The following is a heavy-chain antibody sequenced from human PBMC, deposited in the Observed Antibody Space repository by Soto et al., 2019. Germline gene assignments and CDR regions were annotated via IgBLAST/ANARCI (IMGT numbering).Heavy chain of an antibody. V-gene: IGHV1-2*02. CDR1: GYTFTGYY. CDR2: INPNSGDT. Sequence: ASVKVSCKASGYTFTGYYMHWVRRAPGQGLEWMGWINPNSGDTQYAQKFQGRVTMTRDTSISTAYMELSSLRSDDTAVFYCTRTSYTSVSDFDCWGQGTLVTVSS. J-gene: IGHJ4*02. CDR3: TRTSYTSVSDFDC. D-gene: IGHD3-10*01.